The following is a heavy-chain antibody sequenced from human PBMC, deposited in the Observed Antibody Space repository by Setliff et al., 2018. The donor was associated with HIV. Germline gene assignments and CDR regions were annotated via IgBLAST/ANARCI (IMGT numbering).Heavy chain of an antibody. CDR3: ARQFDS. V-gene: IGHV4-39*01. Sequence: GSLRLSCAASGFTFSSYSMNWVRQPPGKGLEWIGSIHYSGSTYYNPSLKSRVTISVDTSKSQFSLKLSSVTAADTAVYYCARQFDSWGQGTLVTVSS. J-gene: IGHJ4*02. CDR1: GFTFSSYSMN. CDR2: IHYSGST.